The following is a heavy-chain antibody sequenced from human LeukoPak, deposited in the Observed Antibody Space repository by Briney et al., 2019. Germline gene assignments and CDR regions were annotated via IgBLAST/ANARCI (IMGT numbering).Heavy chain of an antibody. V-gene: IGHV3-7*01. Sequence: GGALRLSCAASVFTPSRDWTSWVPHAPGKGLERGANLKQDGSEKYYVESVKGRFTISRDNAKNSLYLQMNSLRAEDTAVYYCARGSSGWSAVYDAFDIWGQGTMVTVSS. D-gene: IGHD6-19*01. CDR1: VFTPSRDW. J-gene: IGHJ3*02. CDR3: ARGSSGWSAVYDAFDI. CDR2: LKQDGSEK.